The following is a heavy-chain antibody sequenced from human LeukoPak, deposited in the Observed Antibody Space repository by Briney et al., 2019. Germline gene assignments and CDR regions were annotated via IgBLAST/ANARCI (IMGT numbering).Heavy chain of an antibody. J-gene: IGHJ4*02. CDR2: ISSDGNSK. CDR1: GLTFRGHN. V-gene: IGHV3-30*18. Sequence: PGGSLRLSCAASGLTFRGHNLHWVRQAPGKGLGWVAVISSDGNSKYYADSVKGRFTISRDNSKNTFYLQMNSLKTEDTALYYCAKDGTWIQLWLVDWGQGTLVTVSS. CDR3: AKDGTWIQLWLVD. D-gene: IGHD5-18*01.